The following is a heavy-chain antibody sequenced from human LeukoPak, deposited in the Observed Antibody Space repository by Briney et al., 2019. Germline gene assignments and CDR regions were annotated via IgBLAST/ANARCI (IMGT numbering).Heavy chain of an antibody. Sequence: ASVKVSCKASGYAFTSYYMHWVRRAPGQGLEWMGIINPSGGSTSYAQKFQGRVTMTRDTSTSTVYMELSSLRSEDTAVYYCARSSSWYPDYWGQGTLVTVSS. CDR2: INPSGGST. CDR1: GYAFTSYY. CDR3: ARSSSWYPDY. J-gene: IGHJ4*02. D-gene: IGHD6-13*01. V-gene: IGHV1-46*03.